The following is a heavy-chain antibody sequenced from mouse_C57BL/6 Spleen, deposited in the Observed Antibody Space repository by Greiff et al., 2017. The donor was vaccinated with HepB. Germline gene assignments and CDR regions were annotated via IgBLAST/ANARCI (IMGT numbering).Heavy chain of an antibody. CDR1: GYTFTDYN. V-gene: IGHV1-18*01. CDR2: INPNNGGT. Sequence: EVQLQQSGPELVKPGASVKIPCKASGYTFTDYNMDWVKQSHGKSLEWIGDINPNNGGTIYNQKFKGKATLTVDKSSITAYMELRSLTSEDTAVYYCARRYYDYVEPYYAMDYWGQGTSVTVSS. J-gene: IGHJ4*01. D-gene: IGHD2-4*01. CDR3: ARRYYDYVEPYYAMDY.